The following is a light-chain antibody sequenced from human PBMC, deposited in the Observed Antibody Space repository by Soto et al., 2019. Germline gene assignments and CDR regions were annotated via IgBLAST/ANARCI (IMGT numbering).Light chain of an antibody. Sequence: DIQMTQSASTLSASVGDRVTITCRASQSISSWLAWYQQKPGKAPKLLIYDASSLESGVPSRFSGSGSGTELTLTISRLQADDFATYCCQQYNSYPLTFGLWTMVEIK. CDR2: DAS. CDR1: QSISSW. CDR3: QQYNSYPLT. V-gene: IGKV1-5*01. J-gene: IGKJ1*01.